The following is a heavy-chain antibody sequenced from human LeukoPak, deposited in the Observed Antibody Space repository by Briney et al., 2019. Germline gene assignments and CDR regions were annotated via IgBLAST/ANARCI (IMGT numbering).Heavy chain of an antibody. V-gene: IGHV4-30-4*01. CDR2: IYYSGNT. D-gene: IGHD6-19*01. CDR1: GGSISSGDYY. Sequence: SETLSLTCTVSGGSISSGDYYWSWIRQPPGKGLEWIGYIYYSGNTYYNPSLKSRVTISVDTSKNQFSLKLTSVTAADTAMYYCPTYSSDWYPDAFDIWGQGTMVTVSS. J-gene: IGHJ3*02. CDR3: PTYSSDWYPDAFDI.